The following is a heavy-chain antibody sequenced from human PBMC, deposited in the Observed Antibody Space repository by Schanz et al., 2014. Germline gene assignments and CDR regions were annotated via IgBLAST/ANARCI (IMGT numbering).Heavy chain of an antibody. Sequence: EVHLVESGGGLVQPGGSLRLSCAASGITFSSHSFNWLRQAPGKGLEWVSAISASGGTTYYADSVKGRFTISSDNSKSTLYLQMNSLRVEDTAVYYCAASSGWHPSTDYWGQGTLVTVSS. D-gene: IGHD6-19*01. CDR2: ISASGGTT. CDR3: AASSGWHPSTDY. CDR1: GITFSSHS. V-gene: IGHV3-23*04. J-gene: IGHJ4*02.